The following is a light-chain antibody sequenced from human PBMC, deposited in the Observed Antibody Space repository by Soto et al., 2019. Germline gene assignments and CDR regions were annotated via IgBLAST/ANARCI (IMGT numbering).Light chain of an antibody. Sequence: DIQMTQSPSTLSASVGDRVTITCRASQSISSWLAWYQQKAGKAPRLLIYDASSLESGVPSRFSGSGSGTEFTLTISSLQPDDFATYYCQQYNSYSPATFGPGTKVDIK. J-gene: IGKJ3*01. CDR3: QQYNSYSPAT. CDR1: QSISSW. CDR2: DAS. V-gene: IGKV1-5*01.